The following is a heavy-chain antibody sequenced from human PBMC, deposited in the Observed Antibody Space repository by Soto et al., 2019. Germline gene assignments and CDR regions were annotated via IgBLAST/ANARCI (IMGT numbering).Heavy chain of an antibody. J-gene: IGHJ5*02. CDR1: GFTFSSYA. Sequence: EVQLLESGGGLVQPGESLRLSCAASGFTFSSYAMTWVRQAPGKGVEWVSSISGSGDYTYFADSVKGRFTISRDNSKDTLYLQMSSLRVEDTAIYYCAKDSRSHPQGWFDPWGQGTLVTVSS. CDR3: AKDSRSHPQGWFDP. D-gene: IGHD2-15*01. CDR2: ISGSGDYT. V-gene: IGHV3-23*01.